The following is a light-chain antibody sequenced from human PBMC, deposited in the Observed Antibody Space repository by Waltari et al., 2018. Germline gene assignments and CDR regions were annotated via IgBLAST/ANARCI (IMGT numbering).Light chain of an antibody. V-gene: IGLV1-44*01. CDR1: SSNIAING. CDR2: NND. J-gene: IGLJ3*02. CDR3: ATWDDNLKGL. Sequence: QSVLTQPASASGTPGQRVTISCSGSSSNIAINGVNWYQQIPGTAPKLLIYNNDKRTSGVPDRFSGSKSGTSASLAISGLQSEDEADYYCATWDDNLKGLFGGGTKLTVL.